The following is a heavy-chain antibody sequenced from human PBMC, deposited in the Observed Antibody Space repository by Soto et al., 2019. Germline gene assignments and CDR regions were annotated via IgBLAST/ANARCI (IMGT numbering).Heavy chain of an antibody. D-gene: IGHD3-10*01. J-gene: IGHJ4*02. V-gene: IGHV1-69*02. CDR2: IIPILGIA. Sequence: GASVKVSCKASGGTFSSYTISWVRQAPGQGLEWMGRIIPILGIANYAQKFQGRVTITADKSTSTAYMELSSLRSEDTAVYYCARGERYYYGSGSYAPYYFDYWGQGTLVTVSS. CDR3: ARGERYYYGSGSYAPYYFDY. CDR1: GGTFSSYT.